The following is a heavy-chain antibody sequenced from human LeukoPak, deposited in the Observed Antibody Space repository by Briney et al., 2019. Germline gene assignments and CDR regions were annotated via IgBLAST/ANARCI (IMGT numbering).Heavy chain of an antibody. D-gene: IGHD3-9*01. CDR3: AVLRYFDWAFDY. J-gene: IGHJ4*02. V-gene: IGHV4-61*01. CDR2: IYYSGST. Sequence: SETLSLTCTVSGGSVSSGSYYWSWIRQPPGKGLEWIGYIYYSGSTNYNPSLESRVTISVDTSKNQFSLKLSSVTAADTAVYYCAVLRYFDWAFDYWGQGTLVTVSS. CDR1: GGSVSSGSYY.